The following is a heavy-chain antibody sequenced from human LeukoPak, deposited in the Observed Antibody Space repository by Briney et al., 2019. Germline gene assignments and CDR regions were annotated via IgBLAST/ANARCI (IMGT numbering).Heavy chain of an antibody. Sequence: PGGSLRLSCAASGFTFSSYGMHWVRQAPGKGLEWVAVISYDGSNKYYADSVKGRFTISRDNSKNTLYLQMNSLRAEDTAVYYCAKESGSCYYEVTALDYWGQGTLVTVSS. CDR1: GFTFSSYG. D-gene: IGHD2-21*02. J-gene: IGHJ4*02. CDR2: ISYDGSNK. CDR3: AKESGSCYYEVTALDY. V-gene: IGHV3-30*18.